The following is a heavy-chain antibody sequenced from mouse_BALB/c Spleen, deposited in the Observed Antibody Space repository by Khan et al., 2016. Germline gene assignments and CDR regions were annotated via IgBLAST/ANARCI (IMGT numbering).Heavy chain of an antibody. V-gene: IGHV5-6*01. D-gene: IGHD1-1*01. J-gene: IGHJ2*01. CDR1: GFTFSSYG. CDR2: ISSGGSYT. CDR3: ARQFITAVVADY. Sequence: EVERVESGGDLVKPGGSLKLSCAASGFTFSSYGMSWVRQTPDKRLEWVATISSGGSYTYYPDSVKGRFTISRDNAKNNLYLQMSSTKSEDTARDYYARQFITAVVADYWGQGTTLTVSS.